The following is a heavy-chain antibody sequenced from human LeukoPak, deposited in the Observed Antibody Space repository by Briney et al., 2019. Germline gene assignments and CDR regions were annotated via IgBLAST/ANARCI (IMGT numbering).Heavy chain of an antibody. V-gene: IGHV1-69*13. Sequence: SVKVSCKASGGTFSSYAISWVRQAPGQGLEWMGGIIPVFGAANYPQTFQGRVTTTAAESTSPAYMELSVLRSEDTAVYYCARVGSGSPLEYYFDYWGQGTLVTVSS. J-gene: IGHJ4*02. D-gene: IGHD3-10*01. CDR3: ARVGSGSPLEYYFDY. CDR1: GGTFSSYA. CDR2: IIPVFGAA.